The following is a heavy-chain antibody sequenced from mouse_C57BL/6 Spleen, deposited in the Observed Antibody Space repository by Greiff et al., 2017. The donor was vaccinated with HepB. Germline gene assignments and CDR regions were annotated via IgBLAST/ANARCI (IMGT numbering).Heavy chain of an antibody. CDR3: ARQLTHAMDY. CDR1: GYAFSSSW. Sequence: VQLQQSGPELVKPGASVKISCKASGYAFSSSWMNWVKQRPGKGLEWIGRIYPGDGDTNYNGKFKGKATLTADKSSSTAYMQLSSLTSEDSAVYFCARQLTHAMDYWGQGTSVTVSS. CDR2: IYPGDGDT. V-gene: IGHV1-82*01. J-gene: IGHJ4*01. D-gene: IGHD3-2*02.